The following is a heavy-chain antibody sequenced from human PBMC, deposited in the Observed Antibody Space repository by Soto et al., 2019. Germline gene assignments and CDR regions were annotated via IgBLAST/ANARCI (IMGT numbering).Heavy chain of an antibody. CDR2: ISAYSANT. J-gene: IGHJ6*02. V-gene: IGHV1-18*04. Sequence: ASVKVSGKASGYTFTSYGISWVRQAPGQGLEWMGWISAYSANTNFAQKLQDRVTMTTDTSTSTAYMELRSLRSDDTAVYYCARENWDYDMDVWGQGTTVTVSS. D-gene: IGHD7-27*01. CDR3: ARENWDYDMDV. CDR1: GYTFTSYG.